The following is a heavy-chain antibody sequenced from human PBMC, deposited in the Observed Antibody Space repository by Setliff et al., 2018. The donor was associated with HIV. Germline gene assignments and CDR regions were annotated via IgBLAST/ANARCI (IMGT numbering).Heavy chain of an antibody. V-gene: IGHV4-4*08. D-gene: IGHD1-26*01. CDR1: GGSISNXY. Sequence: SETLSLTCTVSGGSISNXYWSWIRQPPGKGLEWIGYIYPSGSPDFPSGNTVYNPSFRSRVTLSLATSKNQLSLKLSSVTAADTAVYYCARAGRGSGRYVYSFDYWGQGSLVTVSS. CDR3: ARAGRGSGRYVYSFDY. J-gene: IGHJ4*02. CDR2: IYPSGSP.